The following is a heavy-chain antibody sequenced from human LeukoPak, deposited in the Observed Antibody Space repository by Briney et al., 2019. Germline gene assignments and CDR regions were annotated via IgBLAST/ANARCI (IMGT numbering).Heavy chain of an antibody. Sequence: GGSLRLSCAASGFTFSSYGMHWVRQAPGKGLEWVAVIWYDGSNKYYADSVKDRFTISRDNSKNTLYLQMNSLRAEDTAVYYCAKDSWDIVVVPAATQGYMDVWGKGTTVTVSS. J-gene: IGHJ6*03. V-gene: IGHV3-33*06. CDR3: AKDSWDIVVVPAATQGYMDV. D-gene: IGHD2-2*01. CDR1: GFTFSSYG. CDR2: IWYDGSNK.